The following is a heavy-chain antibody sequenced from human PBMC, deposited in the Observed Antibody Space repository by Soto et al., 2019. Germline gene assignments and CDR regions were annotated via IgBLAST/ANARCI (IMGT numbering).Heavy chain of an antibody. D-gene: IGHD6-13*01. J-gene: IGHJ6*02. Sequence: GESLKISCKGSGYSFTSYWIGWVRQMPGKGLEWMGIIYPGDSDTRYSPSFQGQVTISADKSISTAYLQWSSLKASDTAMYYCARRGFDSSSWLYYYGMDVWGQGTTVTVSS. CDR3: ARRGFDSSSWLYYYGMDV. CDR1: GYSFTSYW. V-gene: IGHV5-51*01. CDR2: IYPGDSDT.